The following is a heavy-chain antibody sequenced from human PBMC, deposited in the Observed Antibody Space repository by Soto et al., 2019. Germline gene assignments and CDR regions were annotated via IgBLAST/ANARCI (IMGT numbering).Heavy chain of an antibody. J-gene: IGHJ6*01. Sequence: GGSLRLSCAASGFTFSSYTMHWVRQAPGKGLEWEAVRSYDGSNKYYADSVKGRFTISRDNSKNTLYLQMNSLRADDTAVYYCARSVLAARHYYYSYVMDVWGQGTTVTVSS. V-gene: IGHV3-30*04. CDR2: RSYDGSNK. CDR1: GFTFSSYT. CDR3: ARSVLAARHYYYSYVMDV. D-gene: IGHD6-6*01.